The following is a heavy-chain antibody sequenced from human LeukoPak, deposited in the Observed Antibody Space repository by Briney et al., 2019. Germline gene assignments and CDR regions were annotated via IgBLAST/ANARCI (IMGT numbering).Heavy chain of an antibody. D-gene: IGHD2-21*01. CDR2: IKQDGSEK. Sequence: GGSLRLSCAASGFTFSLYWMNWVRQAPGKGLEWVANIKQDGSEKYYVDSVRGRFTISRDNAKNSLYLQMNSLRAEDTAVYYCARDIPAPGDAKFDCWGQGALVTVSS. J-gene: IGHJ4*02. V-gene: IGHV3-7*01. CDR3: ARDIPAPGDAKFDC. CDR1: GFTFSLYW.